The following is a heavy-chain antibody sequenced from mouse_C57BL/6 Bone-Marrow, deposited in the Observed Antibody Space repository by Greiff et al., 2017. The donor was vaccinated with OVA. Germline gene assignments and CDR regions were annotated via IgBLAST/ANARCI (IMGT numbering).Heavy chain of an antibody. CDR2: IDPNSGGT. CDR3: ARYYGSSELYFDY. D-gene: IGHD1-1*01. J-gene: IGHJ2*01. Sequence: QVQLQQPGAELVKPGASVKLSCKASGYTFTSYWMHWVKQRPGRGLEWIGRIDPNSGGTKYNEKFKSKATLTVDKPSSTAYMQLSSLTSEDSAVYDCARYYGSSELYFDYWGQGTTLTVSS. V-gene: IGHV1-72*01. CDR1: GYTFTSYW.